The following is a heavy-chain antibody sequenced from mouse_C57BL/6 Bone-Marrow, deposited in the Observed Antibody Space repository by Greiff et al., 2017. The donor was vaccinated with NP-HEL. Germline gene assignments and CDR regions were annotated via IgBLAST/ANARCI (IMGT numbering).Heavy chain of an antibody. CDR1: GYTFTSYW. CDR2: IDPSDSYT. Sequence: QVQLKQPGAELVMPGASVKLSCKASGYTFTSYWMHWVKQRPGQGLEWIGEIDPSDSYTNYNQKFKCKSTLTVDKSSSTAYMQLSSLTSEDSAVYYCARDDWLPYYFDYWGQGTTLTVSS. J-gene: IGHJ2*01. D-gene: IGHD2-2*01. V-gene: IGHV1-69*01. CDR3: ARDDWLPYYFDY.